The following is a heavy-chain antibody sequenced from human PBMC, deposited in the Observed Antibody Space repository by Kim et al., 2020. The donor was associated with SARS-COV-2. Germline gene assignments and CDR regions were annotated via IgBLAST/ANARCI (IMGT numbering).Heavy chain of an antibody. CDR2: IYYSGST. CDR1: GGSISSSSYY. Sequence: SETLSLTCTVSGGSISSSSYYWGWIRQPPGKGLEWIGSIYYSGSTYYNPSLKSRFTISVDTSKNQFSLKLSSVTAADTAVYYCARLIAAGNWFDPWGQGTLVTVSS. J-gene: IGHJ5*02. CDR3: ARLIAAGNWFDP. V-gene: IGHV4-39*01. D-gene: IGHD6-13*01.